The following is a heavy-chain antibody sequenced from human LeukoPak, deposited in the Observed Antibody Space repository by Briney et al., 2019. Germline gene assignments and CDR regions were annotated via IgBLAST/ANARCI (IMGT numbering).Heavy chain of an antibody. CDR3: AGSYGGNSTFDY. Sequence: PSETLSLTCTVSGGSISSYYWSWIRQPPGKGLEWIGYIYYSGSTNYNPSLKSRVTISVDTSKNQFSLKLSSVTAADTAVYYCAGSYGGNSTFDYWGQGTLVTVSS. CDR2: IYYSGST. V-gene: IGHV4-59*12. D-gene: IGHD4-23*01. CDR1: GGSISSYY. J-gene: IGHJ4*02.